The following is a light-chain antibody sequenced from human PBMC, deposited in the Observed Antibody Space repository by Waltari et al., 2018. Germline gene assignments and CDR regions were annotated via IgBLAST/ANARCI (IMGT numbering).Light chain of an antibody. CDR3: CSFAGTYTWV. V-gene: IGLV2-11*01. J-gene: IGLJ3*02. Sequence: SALTQPRSVYGSPGQSVTISCTGTTSDVGGYNYVSWYQHHPGKAPKLMIFDVTQRPSVVPDRFSGSKSANTASLTISGLQAEDEADYYCCSFAGTYTWVFGGGTKVTVL. CDR1: TSDVGGYNY. CDR2: DVT.